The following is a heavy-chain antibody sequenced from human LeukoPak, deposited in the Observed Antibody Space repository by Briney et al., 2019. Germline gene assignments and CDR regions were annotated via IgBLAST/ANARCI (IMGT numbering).Heavy chain of an antibody. J-gene: IGHJ4*02. V-gene: IGHV3-23*01. CDR2: ISGSGGST. D-gene: IGHD3-3*01. CDR1: GFTFSSYA. CDR3: AKDGPEVYYDFWSGFKADY. Sequence: PGGSLRLSCAASGFTFSSYAMSWVRQAPGKGLEWVSAISGSGGSTYYADSVKGRFTISRDNSKNTLYLQMNSLRAEDTAVYYCAKDGPEVYYDFWSGFKADYWGQGTLVTVSS.